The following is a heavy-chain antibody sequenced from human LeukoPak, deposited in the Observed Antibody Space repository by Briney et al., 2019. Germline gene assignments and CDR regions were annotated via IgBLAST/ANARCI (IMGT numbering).Heavy chain of an antibody. D-gene: IGHD4-17*01. CDR1: GYTFTGYY. J-gene: IGHJ4*02. V-gene: IGHV1-2*02. CDR3: AREPTVTNPFD. Sequence: ASVKVSCKSSGYTFTGYYMHWVRQAPGQGLEWMGWINPNSGSTNYAQKFQGRVTMTRDTSISTAYMELSRLRSDDTAVYYCAREPTVTNPFDWGQGTLVTVSS. CDR2: INPNSGST.